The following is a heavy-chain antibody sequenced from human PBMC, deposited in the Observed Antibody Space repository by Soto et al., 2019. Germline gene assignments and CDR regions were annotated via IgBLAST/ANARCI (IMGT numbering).Heavy chain of an antibody. CDR2: ISGSGGST. V-gene: IGHV3-23*01. D-gene: IGHD6-19*01. CDR1: GFTFISYA. Sequence: EVQLLESGGGLVQPGGSLRLSCAASGFTFISYAMSWVRQAPGKGLEGVSAISGSGGSTYYADSVKGRFTFSRDNSKNTLYLQMNSLRAEDTAVYYCAKSNGWYAELDYWGQGTLVTVSS. CDR3: AKSNGWYAELDY. J-gene: IGHJ4*02.